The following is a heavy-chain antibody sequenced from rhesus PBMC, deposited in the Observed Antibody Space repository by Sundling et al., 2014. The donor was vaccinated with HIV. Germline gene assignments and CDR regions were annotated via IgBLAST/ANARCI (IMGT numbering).Heavy chain of an antibody. CDR2: ISGRSGNT. J-gene: IGHJ4*01. D-gene: IGHD5-36*01. CDR3: VRDQATVLDY. CDR1: GNSITSGFG. V-gene: IGHV4-99*02. Sequence: QVQLQESGPGLLKPSETLSLTCAVSGNSITSGFGWSWIRQTPGKGLEYIGYISGRSGNTYYNPSLKSRVTVSKDTSKNQFSLKLISVTAADTAVYYCVRDQATVLDYWGQGVLVTVSS.